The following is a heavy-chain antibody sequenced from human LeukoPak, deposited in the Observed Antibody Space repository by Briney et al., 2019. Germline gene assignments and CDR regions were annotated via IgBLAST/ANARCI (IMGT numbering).Heavy chain of an antibody. CDR2: IYYSGST. V-gene: IGHV4-59*08. Sequence: SETLSLTCTVSGGSISSYCWSWIRQPPGKGLEWIGYIYYSGSTNYNPSLKSRVTISVDTSKNQFSLKLSSVTAADTAVYYCARSWRGYYFDYWGQGTLVTVSS. CDR1: GGSISSYC. D-gene: IGHD1-1*01. CDR3: ARSWRGYYFDY. J-gene: IGHJ4*02.